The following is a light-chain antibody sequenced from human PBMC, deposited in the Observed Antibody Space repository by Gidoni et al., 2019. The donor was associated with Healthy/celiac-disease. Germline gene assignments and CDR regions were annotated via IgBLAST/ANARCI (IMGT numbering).Light chain of an antibody. Sequence: PSSLSASVGDRVTITCRASQSISSYLNWDQQKPGKAPKLLIYAASSLQSGVPSRFSGSGSGTDFTLTISSLQPEDFATYYCQQSYSTPLTFGGGTKVEIK. J-gene: IGKJ4*01. CDR3: QQSYSTPLT. CDR1: QSISSY. CDR2: AAS. V-gene: IGKV1-39*01.